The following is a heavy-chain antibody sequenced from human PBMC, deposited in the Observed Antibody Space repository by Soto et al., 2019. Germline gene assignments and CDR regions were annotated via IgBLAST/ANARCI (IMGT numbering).Heavy chain of an antibody. J-gene: IGHJ5*02. CDR1: GFSFSSYW. D-gene: IGHD3-10*01. CDR3: ARSSGGWFDP. Sequence: EVQLVESGGGLVQPGGSLRLSCAVSGFSFSSYWMHWVRQAPGKGLVWVSRINSDGSTTSYADSVKGRFTISRDNAKDTLYLQMNSRGDEGTAVYYGARSSGGWFDPWGQGTLVTVSS. CDR2: INSDGSTT. V-gene: IGHV3-74*01.